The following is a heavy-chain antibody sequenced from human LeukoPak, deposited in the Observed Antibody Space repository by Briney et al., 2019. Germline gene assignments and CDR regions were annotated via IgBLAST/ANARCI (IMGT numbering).Heavy chain of an antibody. CDR2: ISGSGGST. CDR1: GFTFSSYA. CDR3: AKGREYYYDSSGYS. V-gene: IGHV3-23*01. D-gene: IGHD3-22*01. Sequence: GGSLRLSCAASGFTFSSYAMSWVRQAPGKGLEWVSAISGSGGSTYYADSVKGRFTISRDNSKNTLYLQMNSLRAEDTAVYCCAKGREYYYDSSGYSWGQGTMVTVSS. J-gene: IGHJ3*01.